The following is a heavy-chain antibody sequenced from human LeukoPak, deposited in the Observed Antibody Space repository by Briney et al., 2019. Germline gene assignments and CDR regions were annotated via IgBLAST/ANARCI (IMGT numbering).Heavy chain of an antibody. D-gene: IGHD4-17*01. J-gene: IGHJ4*02. CDR2: INPNSGGT. V-gene: IGHV1-2*02. CDR3: ATNTVTTYSFDY. Sequence: ASVKVSCKASGYTFTGYYMHWVRQAPGQGLEWMGWINPNSGGTNYAQKFQGRVTMTRDTSISTAYMEMSRLRSDDTAVYYCATNTVTTYSFDYWGQGTLVTVSS. CDR1: GYTFTGYY.